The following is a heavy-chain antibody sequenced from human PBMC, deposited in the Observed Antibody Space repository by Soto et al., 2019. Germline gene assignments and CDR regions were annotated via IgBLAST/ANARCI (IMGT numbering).Heavy chain of an antibody. CDR1: GFTFGTFG. CDR3: AKGMPPTLFDL. D-gene: IGHD2-2*01. J-gene: IGHJ5*02. Sequence: EVQLLESGGGLVQPGGSLRLSCAASGFTFGTFGMSWVRQAPGRGLEWVSTISASGGATYYADSVRGRLIVSRDNSKTTLYLQMDSLRGEDTAVYYCAKGMPPTLFDLWGQGTLVTVSS. V-gene: IGHV3-23*01. CDR2: ISASGGAT.